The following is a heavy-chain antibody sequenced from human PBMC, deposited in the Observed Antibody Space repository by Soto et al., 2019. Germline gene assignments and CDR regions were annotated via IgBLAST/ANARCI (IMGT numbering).Heavy chain of an antibody. V-gene: IGHV3-74*03. CDR1: GITFISYW. CDR2: INSDGSTT. D-gene: IGHD1-26*01. Sequence: EGQLVESGGGLVQPGGSLRLSCAASGITFISYWMHWVRQVPGKGLVWVAHINSDGSTTTYADSVKGRFTISRDNAKSTLDLQMNGLRAEDTAVYYGARGSVGANFDYWGQGTLVTVSS. J-gene: IGHJ4*02. CDR3: ARGSVGANFDY.